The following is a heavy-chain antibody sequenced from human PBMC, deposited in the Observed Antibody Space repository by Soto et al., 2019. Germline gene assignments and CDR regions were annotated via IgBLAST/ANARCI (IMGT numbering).Heavy chain of an antibody. Sequence: EVQLLESGGGLVQPGGSLRLSCAASGFTFSSYAMSWVRQAPGKGLEXVSAISGSGGSTYYADSVKGRFTISRDNSKXXXXXXXXXXXXXXXXXXXXXXXXXXXXXXDAFDIWGQGTMVTVSS. CDR2: ISGSGGST. V-gene: IGHV3-23*01. J-gene: IGHJ3*02. CDR3: XXXXXXXXXXDAFDI. CDR1: GFTFSSYA.